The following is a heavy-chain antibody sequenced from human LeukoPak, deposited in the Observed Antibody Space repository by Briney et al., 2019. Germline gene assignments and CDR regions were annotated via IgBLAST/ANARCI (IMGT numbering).Heavy chain of an antibody. V-gene: IGHV4-59*08. J-gene: IGHJ3*01. CDR3: ARRVMGGSNAFDF. Sequence: SETLSLTCTVSGDSISIYYWTWIRQPPGKGLEWIGYIYYSGSTNYNPSLKSRVTISVDTSKNQFSLKLSSVTAADTAVYYCARRVMGGSNAFDFWGQGTMVTVSS. CDR1: GDSISIYY. CDR2: IYYSGST. D-gene: IGHD2-15*01.